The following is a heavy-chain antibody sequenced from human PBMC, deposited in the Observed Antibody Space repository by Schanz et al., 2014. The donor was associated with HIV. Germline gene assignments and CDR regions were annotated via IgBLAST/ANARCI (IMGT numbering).Heavy chain of an antibody. D-gene: IGHD2-21*02. CDR2: IYYSGST. V-gene: IGHV4-31*02. Sequence: QVQLQESGPGLVKPSQTLSLTCTVSGGSISSGGYYWSWIRQHPGKGLEWIGYIYYSGSTYYNPSLKSRVTISVDTSKNQFSLKLSSVTAADTAVYFCARGDFGGNSVDYWGHGNLVTVSA. J-gene: IGHJ4*01. CDR3: ARGDFGGNSVDY. CDR1: GGSISSGGYY.